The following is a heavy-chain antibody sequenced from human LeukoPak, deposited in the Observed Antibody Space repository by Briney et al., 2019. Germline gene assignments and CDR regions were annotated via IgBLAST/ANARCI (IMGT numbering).Heavy chain of an antibody. CDR2: INPSGGST. Sequence: ASVKVSCKASGYTFTSYYMHWVRQAPGQGLEWMGIINPSGGSTSYAQKFQGRVTMTRDMSTSTVYMELSSLRSEDTAVYYCARGPPTYYYDSSGYPEAYWGQGTLVTVSS. V-gene: IGHV1-46*01. CDR3: ARGPPTYYYDSSGYPEAY. D-gene: IGHD3-22*01. CDR1: GYTFTSYY. J-gene: IGHJ4*02.